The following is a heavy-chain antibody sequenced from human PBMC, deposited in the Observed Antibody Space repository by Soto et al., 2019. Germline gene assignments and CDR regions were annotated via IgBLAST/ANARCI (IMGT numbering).Heavy chain of an antibody. CDR3: ARAGGLGAVAADY. J-gene: IGHJ4*02. V-gene: IGHV4-30-2*01. CDR1: GGSISSGGYS. CDR2: IYHSGST. Sequence: QLQLQESGSGLVKPSQTLSLTCAVSGGSISSGGYSWSWIRQPPGKGLEWIGYIYHSGSTYYNPSLKGRVTISVDRSKNQFSLKLSSVTAADTAMYYCARAGGLGAVAADYWGQGTLVTVSS. D-gene: IGHD6-19*01.